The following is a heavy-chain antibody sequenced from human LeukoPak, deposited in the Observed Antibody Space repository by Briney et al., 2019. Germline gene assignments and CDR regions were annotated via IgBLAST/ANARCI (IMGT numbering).Heavy chain of an antibody. V-gene: IGHV3-30-3*01. CDR2: ISYDGSNK. CDR1: GFTFSSYA. J-gene: IGHJ6*03. Sequence: GRSLRLSCAASGFTFSSYAMHWVRQAPGKGLEWVAVISYDGSNKYYADSVKGRFTISRDNSKNTLYLQINSLRVEDTAVYYCARREVDYYYFYMDLWGRGTTVTVSS. CDR3: ARREVDYYYFYMDL.